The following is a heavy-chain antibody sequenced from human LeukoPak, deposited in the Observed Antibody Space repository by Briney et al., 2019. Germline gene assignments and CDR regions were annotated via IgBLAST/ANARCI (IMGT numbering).Heavy chain of an antibody. J-gene: IGHJ3*02. Sequence: GGSLRLSCAASGFTFSSYSMNWVRQAPGKGLEWVSSISSSSSYIYYADSVKGRFTISRDNAKNSLYLQMNSLRAEDTAVYYCLTIVETTIDGFDIWGQGAMVTVSS. D-gene: IGHD1-26*01. V-gene: IGHV3-21*01. CDR3: LTIVETTIDGFDI. CDR1: GFTFSSYS. CDR2: ISSSSSYI.